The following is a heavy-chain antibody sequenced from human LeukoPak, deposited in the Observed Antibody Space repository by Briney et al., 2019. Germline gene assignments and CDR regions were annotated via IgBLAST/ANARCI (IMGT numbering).Heavy chain of an antibody. V-gene: IGHV1-2*02. Sequence: ASVKVSCKASGYTFTGYYMHWVRQAPGQGLEGMGWINPNSGGTNYAQKFQGRVTMTRDTSISTAYMELSRLRSDDTAVYYCARDRSYYYDSSGYSNWFDPWGQGTLVTVSS. CDR1: GYTFTGYY. J-gene: IGHJ5*02. CDR2: INPNSGGT. D-gene: IGHD3-22*01. CDR3: ARDRSYYYDSSGYSNWFDP.